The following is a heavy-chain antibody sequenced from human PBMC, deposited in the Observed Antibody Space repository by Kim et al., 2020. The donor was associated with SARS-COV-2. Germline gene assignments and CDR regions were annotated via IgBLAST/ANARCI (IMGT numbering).Heavy chain of an antibody. J-gene: IGHJ5*02. CDR2: IYYSGST. Sequence: SETLSLTCTVSGGSISSGDYYWSWIRQPPGKGLEWIGYIYYSGSTYYNPSLKSRVTISVDTSKNQFSLKLSSVTAADTAVYYCARAPHYYDSSEGDWFDPWGQGTLVTVSS. V-gene: IGHV4-30-4*01. CDR1: GGSISSGDYY. CDR3: ARAPHYYDSSEGDWFDP. D-gene: IGHD3-22*01.